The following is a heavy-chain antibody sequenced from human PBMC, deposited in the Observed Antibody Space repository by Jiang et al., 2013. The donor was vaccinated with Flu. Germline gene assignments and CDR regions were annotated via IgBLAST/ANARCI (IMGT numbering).Heavy chain of an antibody. Sequence: VQLLESGGGLVKPGGSLRLSCAASGFTFSSYSMNWVRQAPGKGLEWVSSISSSSSYIYYADSVKGRFTISRDNAKNSLYLQMNSLRAEDTAVYYCARNYRYCSSTSCFAEYFQHWGQGTLVTVSS. V-gene: IGHV3-21*01. D-gene: IGHD2-2*01. J-gene: IGHJ1*01. CDR1: GFTFSSYS. CDR2: ISSSSSYI. CDR3: ARNYRYCSSTSCFAEYFQH.